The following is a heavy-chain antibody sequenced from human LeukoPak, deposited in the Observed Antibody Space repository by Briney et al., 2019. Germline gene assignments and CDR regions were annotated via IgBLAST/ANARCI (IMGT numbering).Heavy chain of an antibody. CDR1: GYTFTSYG. CDR2: ISAYNGNT. CDR3: ASSGYYQSWSADDAFDI. J-gene: IGHJ3*02. Sequence: GASVKVSCKASGYTFTSYGISWVRQAPGQGLEWMGWISAYNGNTNYAQKLQGRVTMTTDTSTSTAYMELRSLRSDDTAVYYCASSGYYQSWSADDAFDIWGQGTMVTVSS. D-gene: IGHD3-22*01. V-gene: IGHV1-18*01.